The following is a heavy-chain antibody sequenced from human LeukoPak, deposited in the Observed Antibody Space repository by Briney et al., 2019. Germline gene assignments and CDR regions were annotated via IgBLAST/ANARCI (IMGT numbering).Heavy chain of an antibody. CDR1: GFTFSSYW. V-gene: IGHV3-7*05. D-gene: IGHD6-19*01. J-gene: IGHJ4*02. CDR2: IKTDGSEK. CDR3: ARDWDGSGWPIDY. Sequence: PGGSLRLSCAASGFTFSSYWMSWVRQPPGKGLEWVANIKTDGSEKYYVDSLKGRFIISRDNAKNSLYLQMNSLRAEDTAVYYCARDWDGSGWPIDYWGQGTLVTVSS.